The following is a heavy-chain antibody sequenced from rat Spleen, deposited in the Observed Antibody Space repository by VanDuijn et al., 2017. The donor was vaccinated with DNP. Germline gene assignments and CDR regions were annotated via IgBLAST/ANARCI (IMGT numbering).Heavy chain of an antibody. CDR2: INKDSSTI. D-gene: IGHD1-11*01. CDR1: GFNFNDYW. Sequence: EVKLVESGGGLAQPGSSLKLSCAASGFNFNDYWMGWVRQAPGKGLEWIGQINKDSSTINYNPSLKEKITISRDKAQNTLYLQMSKLGSEDTAIYYCAKGPNYGGWSDYFDYWGQGVMVTVSS. CDR3: AKGPNYGGWSDYFDY. V-gene: IGHV4-2*01. J-gene: IGHJ2*01.